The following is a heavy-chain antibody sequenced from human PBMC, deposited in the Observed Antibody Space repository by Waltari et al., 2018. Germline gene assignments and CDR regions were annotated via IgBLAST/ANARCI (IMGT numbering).Heavy chain of an antibody. J-gene: IGHJ4*02. CDR3: ARDRGRGLYLDS. D-gene: IGHD2-15*01. CDR1: GDSMSERDW. Sequence: QLQLQQSGPGLVKPSESQSLTCAVSGDSMSERDWWSWVRQPPGKGLEWIGQIHRSGRSNYNPSLESRVTLSIDTSNKQFSLRLPSATAADTAVYYCARDRGRGLYLDSWGQGTLVTVSP. CDR2: IHRSGRS. V-gene: IGHV4-4*02.